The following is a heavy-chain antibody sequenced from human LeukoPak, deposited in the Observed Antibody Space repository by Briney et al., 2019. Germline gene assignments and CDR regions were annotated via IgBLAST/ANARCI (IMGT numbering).Heavy chain of an antibody. CDR2: ISSSSSYI. Sequence: GGSLRLSCAASGFTFSSYSMNWVRQAPGKGLEWVSSISSSSSYIYYADSVKGRFTISRGNAKNSLYLQMNSLRAEDTAVYYCARELSMVRGGRGFDPWGQGTLVTVSS. CDR3: ARELSMVRGGRGFDP. CDR1: GFTFSSYS. J-gene: IGHJ5*02. D-gene: IGHD3-10*01. V-gene: IGHV3-21*01.